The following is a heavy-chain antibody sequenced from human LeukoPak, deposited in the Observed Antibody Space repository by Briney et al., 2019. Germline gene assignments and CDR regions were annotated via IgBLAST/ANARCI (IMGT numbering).Heavy chain of an antibody. CDR1: GGTFSNYA. CDR2: LISIFTPA. Sequence: SVKVSCKASGGTFSNYAISWVRQAPGQGLEWMGGLISIFTPANYAQKFQGRVTITADKSTSTAYMELSSLRSEDTAVYYCARDGQWLVPSWGQGTLVTVSS. CDR3: ARDGQWLVPS. J-gene: IGHJ5*02. D-gene: IGHD6-19*01. V-gene: IGHV1-69*06.